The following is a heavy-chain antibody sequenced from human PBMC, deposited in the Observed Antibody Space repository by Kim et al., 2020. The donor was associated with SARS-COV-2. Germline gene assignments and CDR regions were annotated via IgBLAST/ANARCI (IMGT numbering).Heavy chain of an antibody. Sequence: FTISRDNSKNTLYLQMNSLRAEDTAVYYCARDSYCSGGSCYPSPLGFFDYWGQGTLVTVSS. J-gene: IGHJ4*02. CDR3: ARDSYCSGGSCYPSPLGFFDY. D-gene: IGHD2-15*01. V-gene: IGHV3-30*01.